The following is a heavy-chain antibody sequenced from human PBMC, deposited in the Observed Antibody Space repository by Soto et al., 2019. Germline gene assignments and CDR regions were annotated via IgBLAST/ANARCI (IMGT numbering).Heavy chain of an antibody. Sequence: QVQLVESGGGLVKPGGSLRLSCAASGFTFSDYYMTWIRQAPGKGLEWVSYISSSSSYTNYADSVKGRCTISRDNAKNSLYLQMNSLRAEDSAVYYCARDRTGYSNDFDYWGQGALVTVSS. D-gene: IGHD6-13*01. J-gene: IGHJ4*02. CDR2: ISSSSSYT. CDR3: ARDRTGYSNDFDY. V-gene: IGHV3-11*05. CDR1: GFTFSDYY.